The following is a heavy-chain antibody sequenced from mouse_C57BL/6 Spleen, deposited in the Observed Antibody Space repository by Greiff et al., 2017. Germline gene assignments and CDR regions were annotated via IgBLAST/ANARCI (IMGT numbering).Heavy chain of an antibody. CDR3: ARWYYGSRYELAK. Sequence: VQLQQSVAELVRPGASVKLSCTASGFNIKNTYMHWVKQRPEQGLEWIGRIDPANGNTKYAPKFQGKATMTADTSSNTAYLQLSSQTSEDTAIYYDARWYYGSRYELAKWGQGNMVTVSA. D-gene: IGHD1-1*01. J-gene: IGHJ3*01. CDR1: GFNIKNTY. V-gene: IGHV14-3*01. CDR2: IDPANGNT.